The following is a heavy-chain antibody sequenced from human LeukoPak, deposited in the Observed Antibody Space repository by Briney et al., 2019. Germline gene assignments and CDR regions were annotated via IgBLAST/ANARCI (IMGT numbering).Heavy chain of an antibody. Sequence: TGRSLRLSCAASGFTFSSYGMHWVRQAPGKGLEWVAVIAFDGTNKYYADSVKGRLTISRDNSKNTLYLQMNSLRAEDTAVYYCAEGTGGDYVPWVDYWGQGTLVTVSS. CDR1: GFTFSSYG. D-gene: IGHD4-17*01. J-gene: IGHJ4*02. CDR3: AEGTGGDYVPWVDY. CDR2: IAFDGTNK. V-gene: IGHV3-30*18.